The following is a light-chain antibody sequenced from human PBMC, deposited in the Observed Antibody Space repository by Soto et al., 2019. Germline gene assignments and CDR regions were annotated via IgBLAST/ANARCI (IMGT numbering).Light chain of an antibody. V-gene: IGKV1-27*01. J-gene: IGKJ5*01. CDR3: QKYNSAPHT. CDR1: QGISND. CDR2: AAS. Sequence: DIPMTQSPSSLSASVGDRVTITCRASQGISNDLAWYQQKPGKVPKLLIYAASTLQPGVPSRFSGSGSGTDFTLTISSLQPEDVATYYCQKYNSAPHTFGQGTRLEMK.